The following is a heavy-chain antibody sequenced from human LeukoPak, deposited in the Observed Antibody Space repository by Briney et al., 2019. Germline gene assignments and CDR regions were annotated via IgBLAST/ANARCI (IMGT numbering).Heavy chain of an antibody. CDR2: IKQDGSEK. CDR3: ARGNWSPPNDYDFWSGYYPDHTYFDY. D-gene: IGHD3-3*01. J-gene: IGHJ4*02. CDR1: GFTFSSYW. V-gene: IGHV3-7*01. Sequence: PGGSLRLSCAASGFTFSSYWMSWVRQAPGKGLEWVANIKQDGSEKYYVDSVKGRFTISRDNAKNSLYLQMNSLRAEDTAVYYCARGNWSPPNDYDFWSGYYPDHTYFDYWGQGTLVTVSS.